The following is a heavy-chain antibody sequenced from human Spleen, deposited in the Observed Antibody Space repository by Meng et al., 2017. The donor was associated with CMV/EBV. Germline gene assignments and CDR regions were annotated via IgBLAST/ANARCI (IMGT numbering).Heavy chain of an antibody. D-gene: IGHD2-2*01. CDR1: GFTFSGSA. CDR3: TRFSVVSAAVPRDGMDV. V-gene: IGHV3-73*01. CDR2: IRSKANSYAT. Sequence: GESLKISCAASGFTFSGSAMHWVRQASGKGLEWVGRIRSKANSYATAYAASVKGRFTISRDDSKNTAYLQMNSLKTEDTAVYYCTRFSVVSAAVPRDGMDVWGQGTTVTVSS. J-gene: IGHJ6*02.